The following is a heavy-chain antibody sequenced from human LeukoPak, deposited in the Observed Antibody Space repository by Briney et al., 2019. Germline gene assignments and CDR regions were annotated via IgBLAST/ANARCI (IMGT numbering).Heavy chain of an antibody. CDR2: IYYSGNT. V-gene: IGHV4-31*03. D-gene: IGHD2-8*02. Sequence: SETLSLTCTVSGGSVSSGGYYWSWIRQHPGKGLEWIGYIYYSGNTYYNPSLESRLTISLDSSTNQFSLKLGSVTAADTAVYYCATTGYYYYVDVWGKGTTVTVSS. CDR3: ATTGYYYYVDV. J-gene: IGHJ6*03. CDR1: GGSVSSGGYY.